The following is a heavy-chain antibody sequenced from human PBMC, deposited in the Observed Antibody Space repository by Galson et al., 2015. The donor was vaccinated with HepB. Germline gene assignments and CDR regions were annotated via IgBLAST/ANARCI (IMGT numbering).Heavy chain of an antibody. CDR2: IKQDGSEK. D-gene: IGHD5-18*01. V-gene: IGHV3-7*03. J-gene: IGHJ4*02. CDR1: GFTFSSYW. Sequence: SLRLSCAASGFTFSSYWMSWVRQAPGKGLEWVANIKQDGSEKYYVDSVKGRFTISRDNAKNSLYLQMNSLRAEDTAVYYCARLAGYSYAYFDYWGQGTLVTVSS. CDR3: ARLAGYSYAYFDY.